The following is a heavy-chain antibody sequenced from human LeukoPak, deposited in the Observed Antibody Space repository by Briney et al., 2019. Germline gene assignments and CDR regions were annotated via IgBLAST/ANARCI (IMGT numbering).Heavy chain of an antibody. J-gene: IGHJ4*02. V-gene: IGHV1-69*04. CDR2: IIPILGIA. CDR3: ASGTTGTTPEALFDY. Sequence: SVKVSCKASGYTFTSYGISWVRQAPGQGLEWMGRIIPILGIANYAQKFQGRVTITADKSTSTAYMELSSLRSEDTAVYYCASGTTGTTPEALFDYWGQGTLVTVSS. D-gene: IGHD1-1*01. CDR1: GYTFTSYG.